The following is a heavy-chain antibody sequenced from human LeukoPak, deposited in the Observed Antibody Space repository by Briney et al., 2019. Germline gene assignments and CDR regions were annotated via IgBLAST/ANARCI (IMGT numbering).Heavy chain of an antibody. J-gene: IGHJ5*02. Sequence: SETLSLTCTVSGGSISTYSWNWIRQSPGQELEGMGYINDSGGNYNNPSLMGRVTISLHTSKNQFSLKLTSVTAADTAVYHCARDAGGTWFDPWGQGTLVTVSS. V-gene: IGHV4-59*01. CDR2: INDSGGN. CDR1: GGSISTYS. CDR3: ARDAGGTWFDP.